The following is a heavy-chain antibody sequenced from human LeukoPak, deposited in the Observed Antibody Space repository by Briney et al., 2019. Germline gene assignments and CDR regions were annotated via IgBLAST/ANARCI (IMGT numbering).Heavy chain of an antibody. Sequence: GGSLRLSCAASGFTVSSNYMSWVRQAPGKGLEWVSITYSGDTTYYADSVKGRFIISRDDSKNTLSLQMNDLRVEDTAVYYCARERPDSRNLDSWGRGALVTVSS. CDR3: ARERPDSRNLDS. D-gene: IGHD1-14*01. CDR1: GFTVSSNY. J-gene: IGHJ4*02. CDR2: TYSGDTT. V-gene: IGHV3-66*01.